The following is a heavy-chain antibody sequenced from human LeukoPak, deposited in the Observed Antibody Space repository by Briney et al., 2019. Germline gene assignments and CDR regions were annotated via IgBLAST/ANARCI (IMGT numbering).Heavy chain of an antibody. D-gene: IGHD3-16*02. Sequence: GGSLRLSCAASGFTFSSYSMNWVRQAPGKGLEWVSSISSSSSYIYYPDSVKGRFTISRDNAKNSLYLQMNSLRAEDTAVYYCARDRPMIAANFTYYDYVWGSYRSNAFDIWGQGTMVTVSS. J-gene: IGHJ3*02. CDR3: ARDRPMIAANFTYYDYVWGSYRSNAFDI. CDR2: ISSSSSYI. CDR1: GFTFSSYS. V-gene: IGHV3-21*01.